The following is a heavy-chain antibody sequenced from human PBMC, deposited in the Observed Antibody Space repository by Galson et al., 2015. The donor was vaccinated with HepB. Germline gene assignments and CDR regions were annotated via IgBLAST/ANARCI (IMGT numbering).Heavy chain of an antibody. V-gene: IGHV3-33*01. CDR1: GFTFSSYG. Sequence: SLRLSCAASGFTFSSYGMHWVRQAPGKGLEWVAVIWYDGSNKYYADSVKGRFTISRDNSKNTLYLQMNSLRAEDTAVYYCARDHGSIAARDYYYYGMDVWGQGTTVTVSS. CDR2: IWYDGSNK. D-gene: IGHD6-6*01. CDR3: ARDHGSIAARDYYYYGMDV. J-gene: IGHJ6*02.